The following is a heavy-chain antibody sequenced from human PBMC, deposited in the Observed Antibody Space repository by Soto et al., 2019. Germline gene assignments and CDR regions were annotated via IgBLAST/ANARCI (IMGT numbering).Heavy chain of an antibody. Sequence: ASVKVSCKASGYTFTSYDINWVRQATGQGLEWMGWMNPNSGNTGYAQKFQGRVTMTRNTSISTAYMELSSLRSEDTAVYYCARSALSSDNFDYWGQGTLVTVSS. CDR1: GYTFTSYD. CDR2: MNPNSGNT. CDR3: ARSALSSDNFDY. V-gene: IGHV1-8*01. D-gene: IGHD6-6*01. J-gene: IGHJ4*02.